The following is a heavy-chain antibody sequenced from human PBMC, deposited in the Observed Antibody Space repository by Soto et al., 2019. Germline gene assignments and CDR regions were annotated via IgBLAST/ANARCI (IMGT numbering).Heavy chain of an antibody. V-gene: IGHV3-23*01. Sequence: HPGGSLRLSCAASGFTFSSYAMSWVRQAPGKGLEWVSGISGSGASTYYADSVKGRFTISRDNSKNTLYLQMNSLRAEDTAVYYSVRGVTQYYYHYGVDVWGQGTTVTVSS. CDR3: VRGVTQYYYHYGVDV. CDR2: ISGSGAST. D-gene: IGHD3-10*01. J-gene: IGHJ6*02. CDR1: GFTFSSYA.